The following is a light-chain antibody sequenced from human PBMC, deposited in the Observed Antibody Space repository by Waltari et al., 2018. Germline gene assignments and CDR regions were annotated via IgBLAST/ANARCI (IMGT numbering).Light chain of an antibody. CDR1: SSYVGRSNL. J-gene: IGLJ1*01. CDR2: EVS. Sequence: HSALTHPASVSGSPGQSITPPCTGRSSYVGRSNLVSWYLQHPGKPPRLIIYEVSKRPSGVSNRFSGSKSGNTASLTISGLQAEDEADYYCYSYAGGSVFGTGTKVTVL. CDR3: YSYAGGSV. V-gene: IGLV2-23*02.